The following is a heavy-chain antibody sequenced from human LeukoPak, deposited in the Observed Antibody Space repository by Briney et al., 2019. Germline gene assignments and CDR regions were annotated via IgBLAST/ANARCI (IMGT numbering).Heavy chain of an antibody. CDR3: ARSGASMVRGPLDY. D-gene: IGHD3-10*01. CDR2: VYHSGIT. Sequence: PSETLSLTCTVSGGSITNTNYYWAWIRQPPGEGLEWIGSVYHSGITYYTPSLKSRVSISVDTSKNQFFLKLSSVTAADTAVYYCARSGASMVRGPLDYWGQGTLVTVSS. V-gene: IGHV4-39*07. J-gene: IGHJ4*02. CDR1: GGSITNTNYY.